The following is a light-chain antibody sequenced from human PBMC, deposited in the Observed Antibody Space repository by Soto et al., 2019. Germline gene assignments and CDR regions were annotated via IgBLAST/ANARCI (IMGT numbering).Light chain of an antibody. CDR3: QQYGSSPRT. CDR1: QSVSLS. CDR2: GAS. J-gene: IGKJ5*01. Sequence: EIVLTQFPSTLSVSLGDSSPHSCRAGQSVSLSLAWYQMRPGQPPRLLIGASSRATGVPDRFIASGSGTDFTLTISRLEPEDFAVYYCQQYGSSPRTFGQGTRLEI. V-gene: IGKV3-20*01.